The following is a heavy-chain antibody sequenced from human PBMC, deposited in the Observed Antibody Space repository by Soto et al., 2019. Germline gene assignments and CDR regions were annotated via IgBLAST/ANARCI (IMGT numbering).Heavy chain of an antibody. V-gene: IGHV4-61*01. CDR3: ARFRYYYGMDV. Sequence: SETLSLTCTVSGGSVSSGSYYWSWIRQPPGKGLEWIGYIYYSGSTNYNPSLKSRVTISVDTSKNQFSLKLSSVTAADTAVYYCARFRYYYGMDVWGQGSKVPGSS. CDR2: IYYSGST. CDR1: GGSVSSGSYY. J-gene: IGHJ6*02.